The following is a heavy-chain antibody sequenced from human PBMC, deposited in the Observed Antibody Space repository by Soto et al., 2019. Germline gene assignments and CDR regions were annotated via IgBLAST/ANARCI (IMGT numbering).Heavy chain of an antibody. Sequence: GGSLRLSCAASGFTFSSYAMSWVRQAPGKGLEWVSAISGSGGSTYYADSVKGRFTISRDNSKNTLYLQMNSLRAEDTAVYYCAKDRSRQQLAPGDFDYWGQGTLVTVSS. J-gene: IGHJ4*02. V-gene: IGHV3-23*01. CDR2: ISGSGGST. CDR1: GFTFSSYA. CDR3: AKDRSRQQLAPGDFDY. D-gene: IGHD6-13*01.